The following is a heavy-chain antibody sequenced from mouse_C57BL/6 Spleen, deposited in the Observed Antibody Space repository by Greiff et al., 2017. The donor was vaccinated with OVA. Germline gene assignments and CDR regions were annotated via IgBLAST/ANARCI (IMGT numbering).Heavy chain of an antibody. CDR3: ARRRNGYGSSSYYYAMDY. V-gene: IGHV1-9*01. CDR1: GYTFTGYW. D-gene: IGHD1-1*01. J-gene: IGHJ4*01. CDR2: ILPGSGST. Sequence: QVQLKESGAELMKPGASVKLSCKATGYTFTGYWIEWVKQRPGHGLEWIGEILPGSGSTNYNEKFKGKATFTADTSSNTAYMQLSSLTTEDSAIYYCARRRNGYGSSSYYYAMDYWGQGTSVTVSS.